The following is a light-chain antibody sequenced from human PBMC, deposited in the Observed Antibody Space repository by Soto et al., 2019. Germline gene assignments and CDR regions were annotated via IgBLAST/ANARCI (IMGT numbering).Light chain of an antibody. CDR1: SSDVGDYNF. CDR2: NVT. CDR3: NSYTSSSPHVV. V-gene: IGLV2-14*01. J-gene: IGLJ2*01. Sequence: QSALTQPASVSGSPGQSITISCTGTSSDVGDYNFVSWYQQHPGKAPKFMIYNVTSRPSGISNRFSGSKSGNTASLTISGRQAEDEADYYCNSYTSSSPHVVFGGGTKLTVL.